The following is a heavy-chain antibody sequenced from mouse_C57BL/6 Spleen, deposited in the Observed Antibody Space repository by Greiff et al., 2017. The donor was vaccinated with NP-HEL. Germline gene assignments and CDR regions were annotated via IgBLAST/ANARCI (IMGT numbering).Heavy chain of an antibody. V-gene: IGHV14-4*01. D-gene: IGHD2-1*01. CDR3: TTGDYGNSYCFDY. Sequence: EVQLQQSGAELVRPGASVKLSCTASGFNIKDDYMHWVKQRPEQGLEWIGWIDPENGDTEYASKFQGKATITADTSSNTAYLQLSSLTSEDTAVYYCTTGDYGNSYCFDYWGQGTTLTVSS. CDR2: IDPENGDT. CDR1: GFNIKDDY. J-gene: IGHJ2*01.